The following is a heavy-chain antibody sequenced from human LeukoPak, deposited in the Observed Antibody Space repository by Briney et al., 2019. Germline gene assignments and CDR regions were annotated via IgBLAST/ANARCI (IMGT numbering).Heavy chain of an antibody. CDR1: GFTFSTYT. CDR2: ISSNGGYT. V-gene: IGHV3-64*01. D-gene: IGHD6-13*01. J-gene: IGHJ6*02. CDR3: ARVGVAGTGYYYYGMDV. Sequence: PGGSLRLSCAASGFTFSTYTMHWVRQAPGKGLEYVSAISSNGGYTYYANSVKGRFTISRDNSKNTLYLQMGSLRAEDMAVYYCARVGVAGTGYYYYGMDVWGQGTTVTVSS.